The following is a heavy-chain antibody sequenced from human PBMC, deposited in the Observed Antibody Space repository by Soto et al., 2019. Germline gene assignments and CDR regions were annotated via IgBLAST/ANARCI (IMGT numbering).Heavy chain of an antibody. CDR1: GGSISSGGYY. V-gene: IGHV4-31*03. J-gene: IGHJ4*02. CDR3: ARGPWDTAMETLGFDY. D-gene: IGHD5-18*01. CDR2: IYYSGST. Sequence: TSETLSLTCTVSGGSISSGGYYWSWIRQHPGKGLEWIGYIYYSGSTYYNPSLKSRVTISVDTSKNQFSLKLSSVTAADTAVYYCARGPWDTAMETLGFDYWGQGTLVTVSS.